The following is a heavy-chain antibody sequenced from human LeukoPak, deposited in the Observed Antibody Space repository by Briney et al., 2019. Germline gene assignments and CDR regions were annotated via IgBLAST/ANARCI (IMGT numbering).Heavy chain of an antibody. CDR3: ARANALYCSSTSCLFDY. CDR2: INPNSGGT. J-gene: IGHJ4*02. D-gene: IGHD2-2*01. V-gene: IGHV1-2*02. CDR1: GYTFTGYY. Sequence: GASVKVSCKASGYTFTGYYMHWVRQAPGQGLEGMAWINPNSGGTYYAQNFHDRTTMTRDTSISTAYMELSRLRSDDTAIYYCARANALYCSSTSCLFDYWGQGTLVTVSS.